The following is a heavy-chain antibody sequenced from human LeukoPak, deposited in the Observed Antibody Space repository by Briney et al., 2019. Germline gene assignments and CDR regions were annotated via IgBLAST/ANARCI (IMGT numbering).Heavy chain of an antibody. CDR1: GGSISSSSYY. J-gene: IGHJ4*02. Sequence: SETLSLTCTVSGGSISSSSYYWGWIRQPPGKGLEWIGSIYYSGSTYYNPSLKSRVTISVDTSKNQFSLKLSSVTAADTPVYYCARQFRRWSDGDQIDYWGQGTLVTVSS. CDR3: ARQFRRWSDGDQIDY. D-gene: IGHD3-3*01. V-gene: IGHV4-39*01. CDR2: IYYSGST.